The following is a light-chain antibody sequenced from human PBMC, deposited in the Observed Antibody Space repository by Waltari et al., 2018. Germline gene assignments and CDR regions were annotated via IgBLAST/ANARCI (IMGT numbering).Light chain of an antibody. CDR2: GAS. V-gene: IGKV3-20*01. Sequence: EIVLTQSPGPLSLSPGESATLSCRASQSVSSSYLAWYQQKPGQAPRLLIYGASSRATGIPDRFSGSGSGTDFTLTISRLEPEDFAVYYCQQYGSPWTFGQGTKVEIK. J-gene: IGKJ1*01. CDR3: QQYGSPWT. CDR1: QSVSSSY.